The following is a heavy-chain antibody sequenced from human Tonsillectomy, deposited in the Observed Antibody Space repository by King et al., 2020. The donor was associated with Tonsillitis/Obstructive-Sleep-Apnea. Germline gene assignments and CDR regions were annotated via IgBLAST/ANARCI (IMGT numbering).Heavy chain of an antibody. CDR3: AAEKHWNYDYYYYYMEV. Sequence: VQLVESGGGLVQPGGSLRLSCAASGLTFKDYAMNWVRQAPGKGLEWVSFISGGGINTHYADSVKGRFTISRDNSKDSLFLQMHSLRAEDTAIYYCAAEKHWNYDYYYYYMEVWGKGTTVTVSS. D-gene: IGHD1-7*01. V-gene: IGHV3-23*04. J-gene: IGHJ6*03. CDR1: GLTFKDYA. CDR2: ISGGGINT.